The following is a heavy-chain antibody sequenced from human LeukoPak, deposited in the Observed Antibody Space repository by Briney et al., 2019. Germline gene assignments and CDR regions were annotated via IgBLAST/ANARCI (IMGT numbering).Heavy chain of an antibody. V-gene: IGHV3-23*01. D-gene: IGHD4-17*01. CDR2: ISGSGGST. CDR1: GFTFSSYW. CDR3: AKIPDLRQPFDY. J-gene: IGHJ4*02. Sequence: GGSLRLSCVVSGFTFSSYWMSWVRQAPGKGLEWVSAISGSGGSTYYADSVKGRFTISRDNSKNTLYLQMNSLRAEDTAVYYCAKIPDLRQPFDYWGQGTLVTVSS.